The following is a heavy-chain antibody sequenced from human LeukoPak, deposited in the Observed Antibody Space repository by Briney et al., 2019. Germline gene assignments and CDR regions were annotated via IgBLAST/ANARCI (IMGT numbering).Heavy chain of an antibody. D-gene: IGHD3-3*01. J-gene: IGHJ6*03. CDR2: ISYSGTT. CDR3: ARTYYDFWSGYSYYYMDV. Sequence: PSETLSLTCTVSGDSISSNTYYWGWIRQPPGKGLEWIGSISYSGTTYDNPSLKSRVTISLDTSKNQFSLRLSSVTAADTAVYYCARTYYDFWSGYSYYYMDVWGKGTTVTVSS. CDR1: GDSISSNTYY. V-gene: IGHV4-39*07.